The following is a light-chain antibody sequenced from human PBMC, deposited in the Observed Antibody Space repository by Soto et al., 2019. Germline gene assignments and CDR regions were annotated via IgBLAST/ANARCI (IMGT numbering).Light chain of an antibody. CDR2: GAS. J-gene: IGKJ4*01. V-gene: IGKV3-20*01. CDR1: QSVSSSY. CDR3: QQYGSPR. Sequence: EIVLTQSPGTLSLSLGERATLSCRASQSVSSSYLAWYQQKPGQAPRLLIYGASSRATGIPDRFSGSGSGTGFTLTISRLEPEDFAVYYCQQYGSPRFGGGTKVDIK.